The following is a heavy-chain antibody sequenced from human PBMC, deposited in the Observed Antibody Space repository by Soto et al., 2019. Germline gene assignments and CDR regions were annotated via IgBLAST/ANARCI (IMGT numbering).Heavy chain of an antibody. CDR2: IYYSGST. V-gene: IGHV4-39*02. D-gene: IGHD5-18*01. CDR3: AREDVDTAMVFYYGMDV. J-gene: IGHJ6*02. Sequence: SETLSLTCTVSGGSISSSSYYWGWIRQPPGKGLEWIGSIYYSGSTYYNPSLKSRVTISVDTSKNQFSLKLSSVTAADTAVYYCAREDVDTAMVFYYGMDVWGQGTTVT. CDR1: GGSISSSSYY.